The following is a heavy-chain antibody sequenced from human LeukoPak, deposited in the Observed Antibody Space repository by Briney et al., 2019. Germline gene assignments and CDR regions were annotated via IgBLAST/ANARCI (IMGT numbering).Heavy chain of an antibody. Sequence: GGSLRLSCAASGFTFSSHGMHWVRQAPGKGLEWVAVISYDGSNKYYADSVKGRFTISRDNSKNTLYLQMNSLRAEDTAVYYCAKEEGLGELSYWGQGTLVTVSS. V-gene: IGHV3-30*18. CDR1: GFTFSSHG. J-gene: IGHJ4*02. D-gene: IGHD3-10*01. CDR3: AKEEGLGELSY. CDR2: ISYDGSNK.